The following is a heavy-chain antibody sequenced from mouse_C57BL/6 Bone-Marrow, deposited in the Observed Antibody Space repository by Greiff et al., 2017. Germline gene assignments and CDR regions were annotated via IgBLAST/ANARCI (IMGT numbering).Heavy chain of an antibody. CDR3: AREPPAY. Sequence: VQLQQSGPELVKPGASVKISCKASGYTFTDYYMNWVKQSHGKSLEWIGDINPNNGGTSYNQKFKGKATLTVDKSSSTAYMELRSLTSEDSAVYYCAREPPAYWGRGTLVTVSA. V-gene: IGHV1-26*01. D-gene: IGHD6-1*01. CDR1: GYTFTDYY. J-gene: IGHJ3*01. CDR2: INPNNGGT.